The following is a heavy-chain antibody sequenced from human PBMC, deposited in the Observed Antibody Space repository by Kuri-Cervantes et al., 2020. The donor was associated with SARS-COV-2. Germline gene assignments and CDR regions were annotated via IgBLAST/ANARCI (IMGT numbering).Heavy chain of an antibody. CDR1: GGSFSGYY. J-gene: IGHJ5*02. CDR2: INHSGST. CDR3: ARSEAAGRTFDP. Sequence: ESLKISCAVYGGSFSGYYWSWIRQPPGKGLEWIGEINHSGSTNYNPSLKSRVTISVDTSKNQFSLKLSSVTAADTAVYYCARSEAAGRTFDPWGQGTLVTVSS. V-gene: IGHV4-34*01. D-gene: IGHD6-13*01.